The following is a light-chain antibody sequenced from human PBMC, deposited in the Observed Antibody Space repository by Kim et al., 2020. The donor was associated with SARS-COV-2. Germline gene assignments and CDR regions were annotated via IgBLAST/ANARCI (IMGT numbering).Light chain of an antibody. V-gene: IGLV2-11*01. J-gene: IGLJ2*01. CDR2: DVS. Sequence: GQSVTISCTGTSSDVGGYNYVSWYQQHPGKAPKLMIYDVSKWPSGVPDRFSGSKSGNTASLTISGLQAEDEADYYCCSYAGSYTLVFGGGTQRTVL. CDR1: SSDVGGYNY. CDR3: CSYAGSYTLV.